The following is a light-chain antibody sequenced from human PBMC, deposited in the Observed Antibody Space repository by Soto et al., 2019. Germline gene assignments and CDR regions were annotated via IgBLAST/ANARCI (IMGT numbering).Light chain of an antibody. CDR1: QSISSW. CDR3: QQFNSYPIT. Sequence: IQMTQSPSTLSASVGDRVTITCRASQSISSWLAWYQQKPGKAPKLLIYDASSLESGVPSRFSGSGSGTEFTLTIAGLQPDDFATYYCQQFNSYPITFGQGTRLEIK. V-gene: IGKV1-5*01. CDR2: DAS. J-gene: IGKJ5*01.